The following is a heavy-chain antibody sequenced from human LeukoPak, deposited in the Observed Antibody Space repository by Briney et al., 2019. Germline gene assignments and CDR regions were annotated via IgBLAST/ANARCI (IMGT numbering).Heavy chain of an antibody. J-gene: IGHJ6*03. V-gene: IGHV4-59*01. CDR3: ARKGGYNAYYYYYMDV. CDR1: GGSISSYY. Sequence: SETLSLTCTVSGGSISSYYWSWIRQPPGKGLEWIGYIYYSGSTNYNPSLKSRVTISVDTSKNQSSLKLSSVTAADTAVYYCARKGGYNAYYYYYMDVWGKGTTVTVSS. D-gene: IGHD5-24*01. CDR2: IYYSGST.